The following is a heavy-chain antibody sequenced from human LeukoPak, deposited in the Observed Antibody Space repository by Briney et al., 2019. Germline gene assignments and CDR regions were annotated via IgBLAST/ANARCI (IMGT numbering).Heavy chain of an antibody. V-gene: IGHV4-34*01. CDR2: INHSGST. CDR1: GGSFSGYY. D-gene: IGHD3-16*02. J-gene: IGHJ4*02. CDR3: ARDYVWGSYRFDY. Sequence: SETLSLTCAVYGGSFSGYYWSWIRQPPGKGLEWIGEINHSGSTNYNPSLKSRVTISVDTSKDQFSLKLSSVTAADTAVYYCARDYVWGSYRFDYWGQGTLVTVSS.